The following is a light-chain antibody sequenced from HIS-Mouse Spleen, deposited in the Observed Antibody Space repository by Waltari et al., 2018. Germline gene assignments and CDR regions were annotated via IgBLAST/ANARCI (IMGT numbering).Light chain of an antibody. V-gene: IGLV2-14*03. CDR2: DVS. CDR3: SSYTSSSTYV. CDR1: RTDVGAYNY. Sequence: QSPLTQPPSVSGSPRQSITISCTGTRTDVGAYNYVAWYQQHPGKAPKLMIYDVSNRPSGVSNRFSGSKSGNTASLTISGLQAEDEADYYCSSYTSSSTYVFGTGTKVTVL. J-gene: IGLJ1*01.